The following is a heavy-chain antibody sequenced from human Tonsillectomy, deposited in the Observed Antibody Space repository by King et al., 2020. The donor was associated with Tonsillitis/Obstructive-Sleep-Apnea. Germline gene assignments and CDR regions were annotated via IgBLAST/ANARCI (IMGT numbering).Heavy chain of an antibody. J-gene: IGHJ3*02. CDR1: GFTFSSYA. D-gene: IGHD4-17*01. CDR2: ISYDGSNK. V-gene: IGHV3-30*04. Sequence: VQLVESGGGVVQPGRSLRLSCAASGFTFSSYAMHWVRQAPGKGLEWVAVISYDGSNKSYADSVKGRFTISRDNSKNTLYLQMNSLRVEDTAVYYCARAGGDYGFGDAFDIWGQGAMVTVSS. CDR3: ARAGGDYGFGDAFDI.